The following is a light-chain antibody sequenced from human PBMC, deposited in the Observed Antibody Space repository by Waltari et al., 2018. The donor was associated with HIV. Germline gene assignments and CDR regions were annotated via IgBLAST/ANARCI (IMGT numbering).Light chain of an antibody. V-gene: IGLV1-40*01. Sequence: QSVLTQPPSVSGAPGQRVTISCTGSSSNIGAGYDVHWYQQLPGTAPKLLIYGNSNRRSGVPDRFAGSKSGTSASLAITGLQAEDEADYYCQAYDSRRSPRVVFGGGTKLTVL. CDR2: GNS. CDR3: QAYDSRRSPRVV. CDR1: SSNIGAGYD. J-gene: IGLJ2*01.